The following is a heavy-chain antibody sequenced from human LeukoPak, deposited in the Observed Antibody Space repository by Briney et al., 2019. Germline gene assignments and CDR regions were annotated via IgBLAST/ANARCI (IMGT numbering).Heavy chain of an antibody. D-gene: IGHD3-10*01. Sequence: KPGGSLRLSCAASGFTFSSYSMHWVRQAPGKGLECVSSISSSRSYIYYADSVKGRFTISRDNAKNTLYLQMNSLRAEDTAVYYCATKYPYGSGTPPGLDYWGQGTLVTVSS. V-gene: IGHV3-21*01. CDR1: GFTFSSYS. CDR3: ATKYPYGSGTPPGLDY. CDR2: ISSSRSYI. J-gene: IGHJ4*02.